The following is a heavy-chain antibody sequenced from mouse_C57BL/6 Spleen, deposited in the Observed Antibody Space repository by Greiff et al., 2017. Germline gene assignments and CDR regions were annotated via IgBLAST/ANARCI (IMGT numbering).Heavy chain of an antibody. J-gene: IGHJ4*01. CDR1: GYTFTSYW. D-gene: IGHD2-4*01. Sequence: QVQLQQPGAELVRPGSSVKLSCKASGYTFTSYWMHWVKQRPIQGLEWIGNIDPSDSETHYNQKFKDKATLTVDKSSSTAYMQLSSLTSEDSAVYYCARGLPPYAMDYWGQGTSVTVSS. CDR3: ARGLPPYAMDY. CDR2: IDPSDSET. V-gene: IGHV1-52*01.